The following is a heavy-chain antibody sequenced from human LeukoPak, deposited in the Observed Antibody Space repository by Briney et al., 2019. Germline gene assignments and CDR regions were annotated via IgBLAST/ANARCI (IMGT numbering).Heavy chain of an antibody. J-gene: IGHJ6*02. D-gene: IGHD3-10*01. V-gene: IGHV3-21*01. CDR1: GFTFSSYS. CDR2: ISSSSSYI. Sequence: GGSLRLSCLASGFTFSSYSMNWVRQAPGKGLEWVSSISSSSSYIYYADSVKGRFTISRDNAKNSLYLQMNSLRAEDTAVYYCAREVDYYGSGSYRSGMDVWGQGTTVTVSS. CDR3: AREVDYYGSGSYRSGMDV.